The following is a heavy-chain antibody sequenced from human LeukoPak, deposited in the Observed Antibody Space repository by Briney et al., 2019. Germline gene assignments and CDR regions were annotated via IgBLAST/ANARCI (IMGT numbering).Heavy chain of an antibody. Sequence: GGSLRLSCAASGFTFSTYGMHWVRQAPGKGLEWVAVIWYDGSNKYYADSVTGRFTISRDNSDNTVYLQMNSLRAEDTAVYYCAKDYCGGNCHNLPLGFNYWGQGALVTVSS. D-gene: IGHD2-21*02. CDR1: GFTFSTYG. CDR2: IWYDGSNK. V-gene: IGHV3-33*06. CDR3: AKDYCGGNCHNLPLGFNY. J-gene: IGHJ4*02.